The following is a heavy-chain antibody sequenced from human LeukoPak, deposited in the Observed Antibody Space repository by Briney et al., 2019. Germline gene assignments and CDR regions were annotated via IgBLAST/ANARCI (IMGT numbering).Heavy chain of an antibody. Sequence: SETLSLTCTVSGVSISSSSYYWGWIRQPPGKGLEWIGSIYYSGSTYYNPSLKSRVTISVDTSENQFSLKLSSVTAADTAVYYCARLAVAGLYYYYGMDVWGQGTTVTVSS. CDR2: IYYSGST. D-gene: IGHD6-19*01. CDR3: ARLAVAGLYYYYGMDV. V-gene: IGHV4-39*07. CDR1: GVSISSSSYY. J-gene: IGHJ6*02.